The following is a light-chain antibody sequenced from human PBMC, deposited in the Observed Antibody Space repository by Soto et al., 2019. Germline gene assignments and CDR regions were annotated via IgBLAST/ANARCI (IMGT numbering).Light chain of an antibody. CDR1: QSVSEW. J-gene: IGKJ3*01. V-gene: IGKV1-5*01. CDR2: DAS. Sequence: DIQMTQSPSTLSASVGDRVTITCRASQSVSEWLAWYQQKPGKAPKLLIYDASNLETGVPSRFSGSGSGPHFTLTITSLQPDDFATYYCQQYDTFSPTFGPGTKVEIK. CDR3: QQYDTFSPT.